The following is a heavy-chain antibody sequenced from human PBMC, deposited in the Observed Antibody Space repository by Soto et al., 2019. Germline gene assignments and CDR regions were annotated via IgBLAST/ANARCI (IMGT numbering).Heavy chain of an antibody. V-gene: IGHV3-33*01. J-gene: IGHJ4*02. CDR2: IWYDGSNK. CDR3: ARDSHRYCSDGSWYFGN. D-gene: IGHD2-15*01. Sequence: QVQLVESGGGVVQPGRSLRLSCVASGFTFSNYGLHWVRQAPGKGLEWVAFIWYDGSNKYYADSVKGRFTISRDSSKNTLYLQMNSLRAEDTAVYYCARDSHRYCSDGSWYFGNWGQGTLVTVSS. CDR1: GFTFSNYG.